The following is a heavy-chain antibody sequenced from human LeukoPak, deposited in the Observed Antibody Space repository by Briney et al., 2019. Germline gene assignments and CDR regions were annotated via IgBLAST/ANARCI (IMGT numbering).Heavy chain of an antibody. CDR3: ARVGYCSGGSCYYLAY. Sequence: ASVKVSCKASGYSFTTYYIHWVRQAPGQGLEWMGIINPSGGSTSYSQQFQGRITLTRDTSTSTVYVDLSSLTSEDTAVYYCARVGYCSGGSCYYLAYWGQGTLVTVSS. V-gene: IGHV1-46*01. D-gene: IGHD2-15*01. CDR2: INPSGGST. J-gene: IGHJ4*02. CDR1: GYSFTTYY.